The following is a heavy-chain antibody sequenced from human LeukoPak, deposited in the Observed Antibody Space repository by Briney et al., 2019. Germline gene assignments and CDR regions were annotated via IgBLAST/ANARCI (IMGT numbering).Heavy chain of an antibody. D-gene: IGHD3-10*01. J-gene: IGHJ1*01. Sequence: ASVKVSFKVSGYTLTELSMHWVRQAPGKGLEWMGGFDPEDGETIYAQKFQGRVTMTEDTSTDTAYMELSSLRSEDTAVYYCARGRSDYYGSGSYPVVQHWGQGTLVTVSS. V-gene: IGHV1-24*01. CDR2: FDPEDGET. CDR1: GYTLTELS. CDR3: ARGRSDYYGSGSYPVVQH.